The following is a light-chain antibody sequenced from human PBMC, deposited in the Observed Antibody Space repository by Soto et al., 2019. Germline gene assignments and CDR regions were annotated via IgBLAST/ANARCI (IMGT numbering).Light chain of an antibody. CDR2: DAS. Sequence: EIVLTQSPATLSLSPGERATLSCRASQSVSGSLAWYQQKPGQAPRLLIYDASNRATGIPARFSGSGSGTDFTPTISTLEPEDFAVYYCQQRSKWPGTFGQGTKLELK. CDR3: QQRSKWPGT. CDR1: QSVSGS. J-gene: IGKJ2*01. V-gene: IGKV3-11*01.